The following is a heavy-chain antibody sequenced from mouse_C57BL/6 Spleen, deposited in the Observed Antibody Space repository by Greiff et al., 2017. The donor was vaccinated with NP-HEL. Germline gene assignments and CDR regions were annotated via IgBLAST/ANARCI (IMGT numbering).Heavy chain of an antibody. Sequence: QVQLQQSGAELVKPGASVKLSCKASGYTFTSYWMHWVKQRPGQGLEWIGMIHPNSGSTNYNEKFKSKATLTVDKSSSTAYMQLSSLTSEDSAVYYGARGLTTVVASDFCVWGTGTTVTVAS. J-gene: IGHJ1*03. D-gene: IGHD1-1*01. CDR3: ARGLTTVVASDFCV. CDR2: IHPNSGST. V-gene: IGHV1-64*01. CDR1: GYTFTSYW.